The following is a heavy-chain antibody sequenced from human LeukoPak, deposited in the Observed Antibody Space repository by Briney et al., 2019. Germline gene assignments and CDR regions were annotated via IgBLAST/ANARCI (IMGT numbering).Heavy chain of an antibody. CDR3: ARDGLSGYGLGLFDY. CDR2: IWHNGSNK. CDR1: GFTFSTYA. V-gene: IGHV3-33*01. J-gene: IGHJ4*02. Sequence: GGSLRLSCAASGFTFSTYAMHWVHQTPGKGLEWVSLIWHNGSNKYYADSVKGRFTISRDNSKNTLYLEMNSLRAEDTAVYYCARDGLSGYGLGLFDYWGQGTLVAVSS. D-gene: IGHD5-12*01.